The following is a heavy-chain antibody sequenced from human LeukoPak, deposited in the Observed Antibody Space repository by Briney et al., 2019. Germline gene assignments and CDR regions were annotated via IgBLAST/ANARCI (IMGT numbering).Heavy chain of an antibody. V-gene: IGHV3-9*01. CDR3: AKDMDNSGSSIDY. CDR2: ISWNSDSI. D-gene: IGHD1-26*01. Sequence: GRSLRLSCAASGFTFDNYAIHWVRHAPGKGLEWVSGISWNSDSIGYADSVKGRFTISRDNAKNSLYLQMSSLRVEDTALYYCAKDMDNSGSSIDYWGQGTLVTVSS. J-gene: IGHJ4*02. CDR1: GFTFDNYA.